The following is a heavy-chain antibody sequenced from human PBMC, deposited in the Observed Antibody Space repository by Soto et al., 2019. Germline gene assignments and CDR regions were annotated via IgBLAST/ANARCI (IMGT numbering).Heavy chain of an antibody. CDR3: ARGSTSSSRLGRLDP. CDR2: INPRGGST. V-gene: IGHV1-46*01. J-gene: IGHJ5*02. CDR1: GYTFISYY. Sequence: ASVKVSCKAFGYTFISYYVHWVRQAPGQGLEWMGIINPRGGSTTYAQKFQGRVAMSTDTSTSTVYMELSSLKSEDTAVYFCARGSTSSSRLGRLDPWGQGTQVTVYS. D-gene: IGHD2-2*01.